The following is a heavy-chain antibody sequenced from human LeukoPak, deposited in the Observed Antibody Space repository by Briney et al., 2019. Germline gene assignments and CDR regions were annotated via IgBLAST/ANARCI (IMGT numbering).Heavy chain of an antibody. V-gene: IGHV4-4*02. CDR2: VHHSGST. Sequence: SETLSLTCAVSGGSVSGDNWWSWVRQPPGKGLEWIGEVHHSGSTKYNPSLKSRLTISVDKSKKQFSLRLSSVTAADTAVYYCARRNYYDSTGYWNYWGQGTLVTVSS. CDR1: GGSVSGDNW. CDR3: ARRNYYDSTGYWNY. D-gene: IGHD3-22*01. J-gene: IGHJ4*02.